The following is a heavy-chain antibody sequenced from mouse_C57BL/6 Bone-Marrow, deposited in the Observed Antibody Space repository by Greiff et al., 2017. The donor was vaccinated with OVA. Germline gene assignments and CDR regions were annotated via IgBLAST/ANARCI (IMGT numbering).Heavy chain of an antibody. J-gene: IGHJ2*01. D-gene: IGHD2-1*01. CDR1: GYAFSSSW. V-gene: IGHV1-82*01. Sequence: QVQLQQSGPELVKPGASVKISCKASGYAFSSSWMNWVKQRPGKGLEWIGRIYPGDGDTNYNGKFKGKATLTADKSSRTAYMQLSSLTSEDSAVYFCAGDYGNYLDYWGQGTTLTVSS. CDR2: IYPGDGDT. CDR3: AGDYGNYLDY.